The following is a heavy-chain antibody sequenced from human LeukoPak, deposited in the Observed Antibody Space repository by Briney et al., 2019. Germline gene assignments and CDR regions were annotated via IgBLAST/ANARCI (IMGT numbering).Heavy chain of an antibody. CDR3: ARSRGAYSSAWYFDY. J-gene: IGHJ4*02. Sequence: GGSLRLSCAASGFTFSSYAMHWVRQAPGKGLEWVAVISYDGSNKYYADSVKGRFTISRDNSKNTLYLQMNSLRAEDTAVYYCARSRGAYSSAWYFDYWGQGTLVTVSS. V-gene: IGHV3-30-3*01. CDR2: ISYDGSNK. D-gene: IGHD6-19*01. CDR1: GFTFSSYA.